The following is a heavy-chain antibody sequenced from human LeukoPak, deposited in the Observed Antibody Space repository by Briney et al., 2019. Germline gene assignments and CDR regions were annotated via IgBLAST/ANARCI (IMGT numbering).Heavy chain of an antibody. J-gene: IGHJ4*02. CDR3: AKDGGGDIVVVPAADFDY. CDR2: IRYDGSNK. CDR1: GFTFSSYG. D-gene: IGHD2-2*01. V-gene: IGHV3-30*02. Sequence: GGSLRLSCAASGFTFSSYGMHWVRQAPGKGLEWVAFIRYDGSNKYYADSVKGRFTISRDNSKNTLYLQMNSLRAEDTAVYYCAKDGGGDIVVVPAADFDYWGQGTLVTVSS.